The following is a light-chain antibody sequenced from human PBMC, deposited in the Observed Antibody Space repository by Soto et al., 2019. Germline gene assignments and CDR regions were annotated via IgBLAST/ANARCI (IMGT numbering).Light chain of an antibody. J-gene: IGKJ4*01. CDR3: QQYGSSPLLT. V-gene: IGKV3-20*01. CDR1: QSVSSSY. CDR2: GAS. Sequence: EIVLTQSPGTLSLSPGERATLSCRASQSVSSSYLAWYQQKPGQAPRLLIYGASSRATGIPDRFSGSGSGTDFTLTISRREPEDFGVYYCQQYGSSPLLTFGGGTKVEIK.